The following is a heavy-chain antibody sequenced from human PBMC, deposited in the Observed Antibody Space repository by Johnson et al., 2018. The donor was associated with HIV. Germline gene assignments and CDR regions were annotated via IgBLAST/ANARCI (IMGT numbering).Heavy chain of an antibody. CDR2: IRYDGSDR. CDR3: ARDNEDIVLVGAFDI. CDR1: GFTFTSYG. Sequence: QVQLVESGGGVVQPGGSLRLSCAVSGFTFTSYGMHWVRQAPGKGLEWVAFIRYDGSDRYYADSVKGRFTISRDNSKNTLYLQMNSLRAEDTAVYYCARDNEDIVLVGAFDIWGQGTMVTVSS. D-gene: IGHD2-8*02. J-gene: IGHJ3*02. V-gene: IGHV3-30*02.